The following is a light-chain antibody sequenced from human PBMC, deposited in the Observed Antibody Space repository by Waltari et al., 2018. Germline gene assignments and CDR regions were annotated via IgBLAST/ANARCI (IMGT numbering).Light chain of an antibody. Sequence: QSVLPQPPSPSGTPGQRVTISCSAIRSNVAPTYVTLYQQLPGTAPTLLIYNNNRRPSGVPDRFSGSKSGTAASLAISGLQSEDEADYYCAAWDDSLNAWMFGGGTKLTVL. CDR2: NNN. CDR3: AAWDDSLNAWM. CDR1: RSNVAPTY. J-gene: IGLJ3*02. V-gene: IGLV1-44*01.